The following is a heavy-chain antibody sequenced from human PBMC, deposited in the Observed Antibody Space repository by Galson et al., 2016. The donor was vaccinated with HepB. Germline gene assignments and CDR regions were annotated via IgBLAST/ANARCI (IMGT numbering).Heavy chain of an antibody. CDR3: AREGAGGFDY. CDR2: IKQDGSDR. V-gene: IGHV3-7*01. CDR1: GFSFSDYW. Sequence: SLRLSCAASGFSFSDYWMSWVRQAPGKGLEWVANIKQDGSDRSYVDSVKGRFTISRDNAKNSLYLEMHNLGAEDTATYCCAREGAGGFDYWGQGTLVTVSS. J-gene: IGHJ4*02.